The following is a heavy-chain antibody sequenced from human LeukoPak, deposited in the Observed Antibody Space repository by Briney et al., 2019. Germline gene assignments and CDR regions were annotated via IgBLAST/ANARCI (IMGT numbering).Heavy chain of an antibody. CDR1: GGSISSSSYY. Sequence: SETLSLTCTVSGGSISSSSYYWGWIRQPPGKGLEWIGNVYYSGNTYYNPSLKSRVTISVDTSKNQFSLKLTSVTAADTAVYYCARDPAAYCGGDCYSEGVDYWGQGTLVTVSS. V-gene: IGHV4-39*07. CDR2: VYYSGNT. J-gene: IGHJ4*02. D-gene: IGHD2-21*02. CDR3: ARDPAAYCGGDCYSEGVDY.